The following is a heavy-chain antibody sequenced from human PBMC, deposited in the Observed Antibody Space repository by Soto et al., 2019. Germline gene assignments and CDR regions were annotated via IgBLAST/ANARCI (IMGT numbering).Heavy chain of an antibody. CDR3: ATSAGSDIVVVPAALYFDY. Sequence: SETLSLTCTVSAGSISSGDYYWSWIRQPPGKGLEWIGYIYYSGSTYYNPSLKSRVTISVDTSKNQFSLKLSSVTAADTAVYYCATSAGSDIVVVPAALYFDYWGQGTLVTVSS. CDR2: IYYSGST. D-gene: IGHD2-2*01. CDR1: AGSISSGDYY. V-gene: IGHV4-30-4*01. J-gene: IGHJ4*02.